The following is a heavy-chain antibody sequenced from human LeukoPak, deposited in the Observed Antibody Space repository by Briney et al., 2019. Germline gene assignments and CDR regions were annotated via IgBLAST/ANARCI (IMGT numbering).Heavy chain of an antibody. V-gene: IGHV4-34*01. J-gene: IGHJ5*02. Sequence: PSETLSCTCAVYGGSFSGYYWSWIRQPPGKGLKWIGEINHSGSTNYNPSLKSLVTISVDTSKNQFSLELSSVTAADTAVYYCARRGHNWFDPWVQGTLVTVSS. CDR2: INHSGST. D-gene: IGHD6-25*01. CDR3: ARRGHNWFDP. CDR1: GGSFSGYY.